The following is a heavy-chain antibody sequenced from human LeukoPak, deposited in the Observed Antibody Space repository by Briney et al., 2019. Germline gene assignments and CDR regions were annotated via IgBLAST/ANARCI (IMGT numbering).Heavy chain of an antibody. D-gene: IGHD3-22*01. Sequence: GGSLRLSCAASGFTFSSYAMSWVRQAPGKGLEWVSAISGSGGSTYYADSVKGRFTISRDNSKNTLYLQMNSLRAEDTAVYYCAKFKREDYYDSSGYYGPANWGQGTLVTVSS. CDR3: AKFKREDYYDSSGYYGPAN. J-gene: IGHJ4*02. CDR2: ISGSGGST. V-gene: IGHV3-23*01. CDR1: GFTFSSYA.